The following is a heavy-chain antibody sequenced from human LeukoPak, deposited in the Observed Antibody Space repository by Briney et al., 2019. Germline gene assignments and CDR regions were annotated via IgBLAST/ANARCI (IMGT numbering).Heavy chain of an antibody. V-gene: IGHV7-4-1*02. Sequence: ASVKVSCKASGYTFTTYAMNWVRQAPGQGLEWMGWINTITGNPTYAQGFTGRFVFSLDTSVSTAYLQISSLKAEDTAVYYCARYFRGYSSNWYADYWGQGTLVTASS. CDR3: ARYFRGYSSNWYADY. CDR2: INTITGNP. J-gene: IGHJ4*02. CDR1: GYTFTTYA. D-gene: IGHD6-13*01.